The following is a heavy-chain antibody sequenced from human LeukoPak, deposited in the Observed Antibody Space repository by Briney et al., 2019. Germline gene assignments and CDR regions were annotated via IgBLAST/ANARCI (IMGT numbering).Heavy chain of an antibody. V-gene: IGHV1-18*01. J-gene: IGHJ3*02. CDR2: ISAYNGNT. CDR3: AREVRGGAFDI. CDR1: GYTFTTYG. Sequence: EASVKVSCKASGYTFTTYGFSWVRQAPGQGLEWMGWISAYNGNTLYAQKLQDRVTMTTDTSTTTAYMELRSLRSDDTAVYYCAREVRGGAFDIWGQGTMVTVSS. D-gene: IGHD3-10*01.